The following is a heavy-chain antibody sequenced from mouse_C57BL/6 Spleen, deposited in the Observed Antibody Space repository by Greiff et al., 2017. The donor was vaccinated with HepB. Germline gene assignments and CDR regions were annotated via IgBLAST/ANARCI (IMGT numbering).Heavy chain of an antibody. CDR2: IWTGGGT. J-gene: IGHJ2*01. V-gene: IGHV2-9-1*01. D-gene: IGHD1-1*01. CDR1: GFSLTSYA. CDR3: ARTHYGSSYYFDY. Sequence: VQLQESGPGLVAPSQRLSITCTVSGFSLTSYAISWVRQPPGKGLEWLGVIWTGGGTNYNSALKSRLSISKDNSKSQVFLKMNSLQTDDTARYYCARTHYGSSYYFDYWGQGTTLTVSS.